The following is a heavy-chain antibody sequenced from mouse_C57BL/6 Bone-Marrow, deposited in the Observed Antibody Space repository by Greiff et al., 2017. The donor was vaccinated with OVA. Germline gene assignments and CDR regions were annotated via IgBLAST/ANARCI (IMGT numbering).Heavy chain of an antibody. Sequence: QVQLQQPGAELVMPGASVKLSCKASGYTFTSYWMHWVKQRPGQGLEWIGEIDPSDSYTNYNQKFKGKSTLTVDKSSSTAYMQLSSLTSEDSAVYYCARSLTTVVATYYYAMDYWGQGTSVTVSS. D-gene: IGHD1-1*01. V-gene: IGHV1-69*01. J-gene: IGHJ4*01. CDR2: IDPSDSYT. CDR1: GYTFTSYW. CDR3: ARSLTTVVATYYYAMDY.